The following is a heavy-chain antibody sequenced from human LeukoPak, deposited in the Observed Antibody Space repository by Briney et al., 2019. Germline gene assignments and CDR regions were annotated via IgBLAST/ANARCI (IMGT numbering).Heavy chain of an antibody. Sequence: AGGSLRRSCAASGFTFSSYSMNWVRQAPGKGLEWVSSISSSSSYIYYADSVKGRFTISRDNAKNSLYLQMNSLRAEDTAVYYCARLGGYSKSFDYWGQGTLVTVSS. D-gene: IGHD4-11*01. CDR3: ARLGGYSKSFDY. CDR1: GFTFSSYS. CDR2: ISSSSSYI. J-gene: IGHJ4*02. V-gene: IGHV3-21*01.